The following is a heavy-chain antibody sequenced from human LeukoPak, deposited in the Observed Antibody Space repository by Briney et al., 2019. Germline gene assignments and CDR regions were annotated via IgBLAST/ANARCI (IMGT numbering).Heavy chain of an antibody. V-gene: IGHV3-48*03. D-gene: IGHD6-13*01. Sequence: GGSLRLSCAASGFTFSSYEMNWVRQAPGKGLEWVSYISSSGSTIYYADSVKGRFTISRDNSKNTLYLQMNSLRAEDTAVYYCAKEFTIAAAGTIPDYWGQGTWSPSPQ. CDR1: GFTFSSYE. J-gene: IGHJ4*02. CDR2: ISSSGSTI. CDR3: AKEFTIAAAGTIPDY.